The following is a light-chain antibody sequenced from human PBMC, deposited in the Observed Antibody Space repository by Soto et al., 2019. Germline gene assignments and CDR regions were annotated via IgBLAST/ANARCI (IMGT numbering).Light chain of an antibody. CDR3: QQVNVYPST. CDR1: QGISSF. Sequence: DIQLTQTPPFLSASVGDRVTIICRASQGISSFLAWYQQKPGKAPKLLISGASTVERGVPSRFSGGGSGTDFTLAISSLQPEDFATYYCQQVNVYPSTFGGGTKVDIK. CDR2: GAS. J-gene: IGKJ4*01. V-gene: IGKV1-9*01.